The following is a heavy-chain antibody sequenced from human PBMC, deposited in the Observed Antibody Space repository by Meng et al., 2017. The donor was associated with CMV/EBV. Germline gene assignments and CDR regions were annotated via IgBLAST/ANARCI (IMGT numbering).Heavy chain of an antibody. V-gene: IGHV1-2*02. Sequence: ASVKVSCKASGYTFTGYYMHWVRQAPGQGLEWMGWINPNSGGTNYAQKFQGRVTMTRDTSISTAYMELSRLRSDDTAVYYCAQGRVVARPGTYYGMDVWGQGTTVTVSS. CDR1: GYTFTGYY. D-gene: IGHD6-6*01. CDR2: INPNSGGT. J-gene: IGHJ6*02. CDR3: AQGRVVARPGTYYGMDV.